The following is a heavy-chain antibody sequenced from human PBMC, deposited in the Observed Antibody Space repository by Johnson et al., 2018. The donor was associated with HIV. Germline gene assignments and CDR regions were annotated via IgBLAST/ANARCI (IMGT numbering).Heavy chain of an antibody. D-gene: IGHD6-19*01. CDR1: GFTFDDYA. CDR2: ISWNSGTI. Sequence: VQLVESGGGLVQPGRSLRLSCAASGFTFDDYAMHWVRQAPGKGLEWVSGISWNSGTIAYADSVKGRFTISRDNAKNSLFLQMTSLRTEDTAFYYCAKDIEPGGGNFLVGTFHIWGQGTMVTVSS. CDR3: AKDIEPGGGNFLVGTFHI. V-gene: IGHV3-9*01. J-gene: IGHJ3*02.